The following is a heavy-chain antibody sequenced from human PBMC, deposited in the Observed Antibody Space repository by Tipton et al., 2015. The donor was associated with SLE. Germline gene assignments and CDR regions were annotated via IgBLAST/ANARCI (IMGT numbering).Heavy chain of an antibody. CDR3: ARDNDGTDI. Sequence: LRLSCTVSGGSISSGSYYWSWIRQTAGKGLEWIGRTYTSGSAYYNPSLRSRVTISVDASKNQFSLKLSSVTAADTAVYYCARDNDGTDIWGQGTMVTVSS. CDR1: GGSISSGSYY. D-gene: IGHD3-22*01. CDR2: TYTSGSA. J-gene: IGHJ3*02. V-gene: IGHV4-61*02.